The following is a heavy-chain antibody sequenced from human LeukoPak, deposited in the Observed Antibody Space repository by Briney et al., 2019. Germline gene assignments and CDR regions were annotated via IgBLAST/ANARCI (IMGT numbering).Heavy chain of an antibody. Sequence: PSETLSLTCAVYGGSFSGYYWSWIRRPPGKGLEWIGEINHSGSTNYNPSLKSRVTISVDTSKNQFSLKLSSVTAADTAVYYCARGHGGRNWFDPWGQGTLVTVSS. CDR3: ARGHGGRNWFDP. CDR1: GGSFSGYY. V-gene: IGHV4-34*01. J-gene: IGHJ5*02. D-gene: IGHD3-3*01. CDR2: INHSGST.